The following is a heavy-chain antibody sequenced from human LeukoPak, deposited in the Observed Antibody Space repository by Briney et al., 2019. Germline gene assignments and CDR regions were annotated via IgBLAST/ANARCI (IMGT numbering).Heavy chain of an antibody. CDR3: ARGGTSLVAIWYFDY. D-gene: IGHD2-15*01. Sequence: PGGSLRLSCAASGFTFSTYWMNWVRQAPGKGLEWVSSISSSSSYIYYADSVKGRFTISRDNAKNSLYLQMNSLRAEDTAVYYCARGGTSLVAIWYFDYWGQGTLVTVSS. J-gene: IGHJ4*02. V-gene: IGHV3-21*01. CDR1: GFTFSTYW. CDR2: ISSSSSYI.